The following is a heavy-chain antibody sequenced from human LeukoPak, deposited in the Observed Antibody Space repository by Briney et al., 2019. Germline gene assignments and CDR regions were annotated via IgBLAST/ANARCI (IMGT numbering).Heavy chain of an antibody. D-gene: IGHD3-9*01. Sequence: SETLSLTCTVSGGSISSYYWSWIRQPPGKGLEWIGYIYYSGSTNYNPSLKSRVTISVDTSKNQFSLKLSSVTAADTAVYYCARAARNRYLDVWGQGTTVTVSS. CDR3: ARAARNRYLDV. J-gene: IGHJ6*02. CDR1: GGSISSYY. V-gene: IGHV4-59*01. CDR2: IYYSGST.